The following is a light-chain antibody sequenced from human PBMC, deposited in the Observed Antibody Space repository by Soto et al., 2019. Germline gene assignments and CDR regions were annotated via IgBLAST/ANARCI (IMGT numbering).Light chain of an antibody. Sequence: EIVMTQSPATLSLSPGERATLSCRASERLTGNLAWYQHRPGQAPRLLIYEVSTRANYIPSRFSGSGSGTDFTLTISSLQPEDVATYYCQKYNSAPRTFGQGTKVDIK. CDR3: QKYNSAPRT. CDR1: ERLTGN. J-gene: IGKJ1*01. CDR2: EVS. V-gene: IGKV3-15*01.